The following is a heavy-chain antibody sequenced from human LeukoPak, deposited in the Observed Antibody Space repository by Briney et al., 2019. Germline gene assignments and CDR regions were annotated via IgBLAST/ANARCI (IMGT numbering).Heavy chain of an antibody. Sequence: ASVKVSCKASGYTFTSYGISWVRQAPGQGLEWMGWINPNSGGTNYAQKFQGRVTMTRDTSISTAYMELSRLRSDDTAVYYCARGPSSTSRTGYYYYYYYMDVWGKGTTVTVSS. J-gene: IGHJ6*03. CDR1: GYTFTSYG. CDR2: INPNSGGT. CDR3: ARGPSSTSRTGYYYYYYYMDV. D-gene: IGHD2-2*01. V-gene: IGHV1-2*02.